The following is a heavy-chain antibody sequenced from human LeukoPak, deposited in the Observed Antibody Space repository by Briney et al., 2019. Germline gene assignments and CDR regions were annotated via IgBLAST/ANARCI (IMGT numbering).Heavy chain of an antibody. V-gene: IGHV4-4*07. CDR2: MSTSGGT. CDR1: GDSISSNY. D-gene: IGHD3-10*01. J-gene: IGHJ4*02. CDR3: ARGGTYGSGRNQHTTLDY. Sequence: SETLSLTCTVSGDSISSNYWSWIRQPAGKGLEWIGRMSTSGGTNYNPSLTSRVTISVDKSKNHFSLNLNSVTAADTAVYYCARGGTYGSGRNQHTTLDYWGQGTPVTVSS.